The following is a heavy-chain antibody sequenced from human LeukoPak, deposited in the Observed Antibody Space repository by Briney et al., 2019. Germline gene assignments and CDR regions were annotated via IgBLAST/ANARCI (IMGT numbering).Heavy chain of an antibody. CDR1: GYSISSGYY. CDR3: ARVVVVVPAAINGFDY. V-gene: IGHV4-38-2*01. J-gene: IGHJ4*02. CDR2: IYHSGST. Sequence: SETLSLTCAVSGYSISSGYYWGWIRQPPGKGLEWIGSIYHSGSTYYNPSLKSRVTISVDTSKNQFSLKLSSVTAADTAVYYCARVVVVVPAAINGFDYWGQETLVTVSS. D-gene: IGHD2-2*01.